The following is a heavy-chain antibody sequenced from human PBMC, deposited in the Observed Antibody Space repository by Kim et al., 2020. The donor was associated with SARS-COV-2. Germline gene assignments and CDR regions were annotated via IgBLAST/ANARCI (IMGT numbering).Heavy chain of an antibody. J-gene: IGHJ6*02. D-gene: IGHD3-9*01. CDR2: MNPNSGNT. V-gene: IGHV1-8*01. CDR1: GYTFTSYD. Sequence: ASVKVSCKASGYTFTSYDINWVRQATGQGLEWMGWMNPNSGNTGYAQKFQGRVTMTRNTSISTAYMELSSLRSEDTAVYYCARGNSLRFFDWLSYYYGMDVGRQGPTVTVSS. CDR3: ARGNSLRFFDWLSYYYGMDV.